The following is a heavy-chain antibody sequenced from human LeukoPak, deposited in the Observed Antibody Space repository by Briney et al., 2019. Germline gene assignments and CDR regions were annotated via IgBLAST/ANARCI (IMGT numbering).Heavy chain of an antibody. CDR1: GYTFTCYY. Sequence: ASVKVSCKASGYTFTCYYMHWVRQAPGQGMEWMGWINPNSGGTNYAQKFQGRVTMTRDTSISTAYMEPSRLRSDDTAVYYCARFYSLRHSAQGYWGKGTLVTVSS. CDR3: ARFYSLRHSAQGY. J-gene: IGHJ4*02. CDR2: INPNSGGT. D-gene: IGHD2-15*01. V-gene: IGHV1-2*02.